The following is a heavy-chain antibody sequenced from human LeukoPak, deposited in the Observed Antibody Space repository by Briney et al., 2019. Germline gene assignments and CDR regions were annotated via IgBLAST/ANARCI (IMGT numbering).Heavy chain of an antibody. CDR3: AKAMGYDDYGGKLAFDY. D-gene: IGHD4-23*01. J-gene: IGHJ4*02. V-gene: IGHV3-30*02. CDR2: IRYDGSNE. Sequence: GGSLRLSCAASGFTFSSYGMHWVRQAPGKGLEWVAFIRYDGSNEYYADSVKGRFTISRDNSKNTLYLQMNSLRAEDTAVYYCAKAMGYDDYGGKLAFDYWGQGALVTVSS. CDR1: GFTFSSYG.